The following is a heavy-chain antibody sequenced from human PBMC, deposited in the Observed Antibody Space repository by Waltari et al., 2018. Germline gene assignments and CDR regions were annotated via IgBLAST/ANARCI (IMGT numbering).Heavy chain of an antibody. CDR1: GFTFSSYA. CDR2: ISYDGSNK. J-gene: IGHJ4*02. D-gene: IGHD3-3*01. Sequence: QVQLVESGGGVVQPGRSLRLSCAASGFTFSSYAMHWVRQAPGQGLEWVAVISYDGSNKYYADSVKGRFTISRDNSKNTLYLQMNSLRAEDTAVYYCARDPMIFGVEYGGNYFDYWGQGTLVTVSS. V-gene: IGHV3-30-3*01. CDR3: ARDPMIFGVEYGGNYFDY.